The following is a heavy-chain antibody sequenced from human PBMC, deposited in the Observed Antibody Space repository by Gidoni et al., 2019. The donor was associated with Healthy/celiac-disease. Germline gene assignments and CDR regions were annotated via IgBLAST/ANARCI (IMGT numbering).Heavy chain of an antibody. Sequence: QAQLVQSEAEVKNPGASVKVACKASAYTFTSYDINWVRQATGQGLEWMGWMNPNGGKTGYAQKFQGRVTMTRNTSISTAYMELSSLGSEDTAVYYCARGRLRQRPKYYFDYWGQGTLVTVSS. CDR2: MNPNGGKT. CDR3: ARGRLRQRPKYYFDY. V-gene: IGHV1-8*01. D-gene: IGHD3-3*01. J-gene: IGHJ4*02. CDR1: AYTFTSYD.